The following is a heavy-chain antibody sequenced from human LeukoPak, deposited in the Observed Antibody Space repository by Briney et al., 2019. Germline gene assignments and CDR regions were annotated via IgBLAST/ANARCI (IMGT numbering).Heavy chain of an antibody. Sequence: GGSLRLSCAASGFTFSIYAMSWVRQAPGKGLEWVSAISGSGDSTYYEDSVKGRFTISRDNSKNTLYLQMNSLRAEDTAVYYCAKVWDRFRYFGNWGQGTLVTVSS. CDR1: GFTFSIYA. D-gene: IGHD3-9*01. CDR3: AKVWDRFRYFGN. J-gene: IGHJ4*02. CDR2: ISGSGDST. V-gene: IGHV3-23*01.